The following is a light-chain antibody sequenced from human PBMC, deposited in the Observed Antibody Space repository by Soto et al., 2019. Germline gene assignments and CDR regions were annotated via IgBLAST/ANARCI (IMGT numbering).Light chain of an antibody. J-gene: IGKJ5*01. V-gene: IGKV3-20*01. CDR2: GAS. CDR3: QQYGSPPIT. Sequence: EIVLTQSPGTLSLSPGERATLSCRASQSVSSSYLAWYQQKPGQAPRLLIYGASSRATGTPDRFSGSGSGTDFTLTISRLELEDFAVYYCQQYGSPPITFGQGTRLEIK. CDR1: QSVSSSY.